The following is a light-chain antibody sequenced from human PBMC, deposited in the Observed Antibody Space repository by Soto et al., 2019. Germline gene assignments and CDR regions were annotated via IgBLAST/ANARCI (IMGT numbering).Light chain of an antibody. V-gene: IGKV3-11*01. CDR3: QQRANWPLT. Sequence: EIVLTQSPATLSLSPGERATLSCRASQSVSIYLAWYQQKPGQAPRLLIYDASNRATGIPVRFSGSGSGTDFTLTISSLEPEDFAVYFCQQRANWPLTFGGGTKVEIK. CDR2: DAS. CDR1: QSVSIY. J-gene: IGKJ4*01.